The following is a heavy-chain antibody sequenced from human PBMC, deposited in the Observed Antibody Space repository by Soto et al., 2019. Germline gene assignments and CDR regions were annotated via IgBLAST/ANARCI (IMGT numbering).Heavy chain of an antibody. V-gene: IGHV1-69*01. Sequence: QVQLVQSGAEVKKPGSSVKVSCKASGGTFSSYAISWVRQAPGQGLEWMGGITPIFGTANYAQKFQGRVTITADESTSTAYMGLSTLRFEDTPVYYCATGLVGPTLKRDSWGQGTLVTVSS. CDR1: GGTFSSYA. CDR2: ITPIFGTA. D-gene: IGHD1-26*01. J-gene: IGHJ4*02. CDR3: ATGLVGPTLKRDS.